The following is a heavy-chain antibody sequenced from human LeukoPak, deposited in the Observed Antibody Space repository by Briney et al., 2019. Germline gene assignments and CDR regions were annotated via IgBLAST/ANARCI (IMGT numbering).Heavy chain of an antibody. CDR2: IKQDGSET. V-gene: IGHV3-7*01. J-gene: IGHJ4*02. Sequence: AGGSLRLSCAASRFTLSNYWMSWVRQAPGKGLEWVANIKQDGSETYHVDSVKGRFTISRDNAKNSLSLQMNSLRAEDTAVYYCARQRGSGCLDYWGQGTLVTVSP. CDR3: ARQRGSGCLDY. CDR1: RFTLSNYW. D-gene: IGHD6-19*01.